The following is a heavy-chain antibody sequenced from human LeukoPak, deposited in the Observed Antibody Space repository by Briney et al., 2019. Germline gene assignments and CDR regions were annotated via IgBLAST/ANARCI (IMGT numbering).Heavy chain of an antibody. CDR1: GFTFSSCT. CDR3: ATRGAMDTSSWLY. J-gene: IGHJ4*02. Sequence: GGSLRLSCAASGFTFSSCTMNWVRQAPGKGLEWVSYISNTGSTTYYADSVKGRFAISRDNAKNSLYLQMSSLRDEDTAVYYCATRGAMDTSSWLYWGLGTLVTVSS. CDR2: ISNTGSTT. V-gene: IGHV3-48*02. D-gene: IGHD6-13*01.